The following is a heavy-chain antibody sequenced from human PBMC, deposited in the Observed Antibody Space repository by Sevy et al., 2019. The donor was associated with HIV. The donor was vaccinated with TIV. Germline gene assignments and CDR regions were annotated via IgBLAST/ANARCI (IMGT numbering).Heavy chain of an antibody. V-gene: IGHV4-59*01. J-gene: IGHJ6*03. D-gene: IGHD3-10*01. CDR1: GGSISSYY. CDR3: AREGTEDYMDV. Sequence: SETLSRTCTVSGGSISSYYWSWIRQPPGKGLEWIGYVYYSGSTNYNPSLKSRVTLSVDTSKNQFSLKLSSVTAADTAVYYCAREGTEDYMDVWGKGTTVTVSS. CDR2: VYYSGST.